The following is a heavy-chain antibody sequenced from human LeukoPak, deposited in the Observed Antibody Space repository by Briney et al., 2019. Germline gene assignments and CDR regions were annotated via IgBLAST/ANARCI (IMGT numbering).Heavy chain of an antibody. V-gene: IGHV4-59*01. CDR1: GVPISSYY. D-gene: IGHD3-22*01. CDR2: IYYSGST. Sequence: SETLSLTCTVSGVPISSYYWSWIRQPPGKGLEWIGYIYYSGSTNYNPSLKSRVTISVDTSKNQFSLKLSSVTAADTAVYYCARVTPYYYDSSGYVSGGNFDYWGQGTLVTVSS. J-gene: IGHJ4*02. CDR3: ARVTPYYYDSSGYVSGGNFDY.